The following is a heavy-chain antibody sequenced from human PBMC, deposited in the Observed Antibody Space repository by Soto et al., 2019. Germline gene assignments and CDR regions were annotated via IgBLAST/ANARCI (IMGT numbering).Heavy chain of an antibody. D-gene: IGHD3-3*01. CDR1: GFTFSSYA. J-gene: IGHJ4*02. CDR2: ISGSGGST. Sequence: EVQLLESGGGLVQPGGSLRLSCAASGFTFSSYAMSWVRQAPGKGLEWVSAISGSGGSTYYADSVKGRFTISRDNSKNTLYMQMNSLRAEDTAVYYCAKDTFGGTDFDYWGQGTLVTVSS. V-gene: IGHV3-23*01. CDR3: AKDTFGGTDFDY.